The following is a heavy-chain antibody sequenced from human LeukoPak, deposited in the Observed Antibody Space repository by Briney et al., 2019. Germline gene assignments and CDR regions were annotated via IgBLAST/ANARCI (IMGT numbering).Heavy chain of an antibody. CDR2: IIPIFGTA. CDR3: ARTTVTTDYFDY. CDR1: GGTFSSYA. Sequence: SVKVSCKASGGTFSSYAISLVRQAPGQELEWMGGIIPIFGTANYAQKFQGRVTITADESTSTAYMELSSLRSEDTAVYYCARTTVTTDYFDYWGQGTLVTVSS. D-gene: IGHD4-17*01. J-gene: IGHJ4*02. V-gene: IGHV1-69*01.